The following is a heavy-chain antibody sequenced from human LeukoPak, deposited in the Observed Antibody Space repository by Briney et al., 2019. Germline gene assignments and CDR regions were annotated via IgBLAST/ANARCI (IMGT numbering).Heavy chain of an antibody. CDR2: ISSSSSYI. CDR3: AKDAEVHCTNGVCPLDY. J-gene: IGHJ4*02. CDR1: GFTFSSYS. Sequence: GGSLRLSCAASGFTFSSYSMNWVRQAPGKGLEWVSSISSSSSYIYYADSVKGRFTIFRDNAKNSLYLQMNSLRAEDTAVYYCAKDAEVHCTNGVCPLDYWGQGTLVTVSS. V-gene: IGHV3-21*01. D-gene: IGHD2-8*01.